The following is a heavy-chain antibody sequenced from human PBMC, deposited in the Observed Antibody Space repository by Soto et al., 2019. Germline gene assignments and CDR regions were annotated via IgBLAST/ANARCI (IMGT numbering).Heavy chain of an antibody. J-gene: IGHJ4*02. CDR3: ARVSLVGPSGGRYFDY. V-gene: IGHV3-72*01. CDR1: GFTFSAHY. CDR2: IKNKANSYTT. Sequence: EVQLLESGGGLVHPGGSLRLSCAASGFTFSAHYMDWVRQAPGKGLEWVGRIKNKANSYTTEYAASVEGRFTISREDSQNSLYLQMNSLKTEDTAVYYCARVSLVGPSGGRYFDYWGQGSQVAVSS. D-gene: IGHD1-26*01.